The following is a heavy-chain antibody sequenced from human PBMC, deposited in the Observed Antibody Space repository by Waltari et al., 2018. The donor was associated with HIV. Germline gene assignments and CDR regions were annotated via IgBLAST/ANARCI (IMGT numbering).Heavy chain of an antibody. V-gene: IGHV3-9*01. D-gene: IGHD3-22*01. Sequence: EGQLVESGGGLVQPGRSLRLTCAASGFTFDDYAMHWVRQGPGQGLEWVSGFNWNSGSVDYAASVRGRFTVSRDNAKNSLYLQMNSLRAEDTAIYYCAKDSYYFDGSGHYSYGLDVWGQGTAVTVSS. J-gene: IGHJ6*02. CDR2: FNWNSGSV. CDR3: AKDSYYFDGSGHYSYGLDV. CDR1: GFTFDDYA.